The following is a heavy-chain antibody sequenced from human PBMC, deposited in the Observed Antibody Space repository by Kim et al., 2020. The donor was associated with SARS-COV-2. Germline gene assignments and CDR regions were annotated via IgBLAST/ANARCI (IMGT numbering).Heavy chain of an antibody. CDR2: ISAYNGNT. D-gene: IGHD3-10*01. Sequence: ASVKVSCKASGYTFTSYGISWVRQAPGQGLEWMGWISAYNGNTNYAQKLQGRVTMTTDTSTSTAYMELRSLRSDDTAVYYCARDKGYGSGSPASYYYYYYRDVWGKGTTVSVS. J-gene: IGHJ6*03. CDR3: ARDKGYGSGSPASYYYYYYRDV. CDR1: GYTFTSYG. V-gene: IGHV1-18*01.